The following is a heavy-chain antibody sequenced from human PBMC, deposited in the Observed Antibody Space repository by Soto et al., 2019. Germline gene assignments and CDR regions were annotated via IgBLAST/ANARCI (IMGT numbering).Heavy chain of an antibody. J-gene: IGHJ6*03. CDR3: ARHLEGSSYYYYYMDV. CDR2: IYYSGST. V-gene: IGHV4-59*08. Sequence: SGTLSLTCTVSGGSLSSYSWSWIRQPPGKGLERVGCIYYSGSTNYNPSLKRRVTISVETSKNQFSLKLSSVTAADTAVYYCARHLEGSSYYYYYMDVWGKGTTVTVSS. CDR1: GGSLSSYS.